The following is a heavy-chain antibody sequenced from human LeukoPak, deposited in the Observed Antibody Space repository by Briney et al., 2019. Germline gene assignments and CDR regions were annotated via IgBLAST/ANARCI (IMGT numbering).Heavy chain of an antibody. Sequence: ASVKVSCKASGYTFTGYYMHWVRQAPGQGLEWMGRINPNSGGINYAQKFQGRVTMTRDTSISTAYMELSRLRSDDTAVYYCARAVAGTYDCDYWGQGTLVTVSS. V-gene: IGHV1-2*06. CDR2: INPNSGGI. D-gene: IGHD6-19*01. CDR3: ARAVAGTYDCDY. CDR1: GYTFTGYY. J-gene: IGHJ4*02.